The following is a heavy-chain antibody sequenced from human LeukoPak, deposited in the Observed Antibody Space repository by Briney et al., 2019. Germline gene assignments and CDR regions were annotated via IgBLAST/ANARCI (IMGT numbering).Heavy chain of an antibody. CDR2: IYNDGDT. CDR3: ARDSYVDSSGYYS. J-gene: IGHJ4*02. V-gene: IGHV4-59*12. D-gene: IGHD3-22*01. Sequence: SETLSLTCTVSGGSISHYYWSWIRQSPGKGLEYIGHIYNDGDTNYNPFLKSRVTISVDTSKNQFSLKLSSVTAADTAVYYCARDSYVDSSGYYSWGQGTLVTVSS. CDR1: GGSISHYY.